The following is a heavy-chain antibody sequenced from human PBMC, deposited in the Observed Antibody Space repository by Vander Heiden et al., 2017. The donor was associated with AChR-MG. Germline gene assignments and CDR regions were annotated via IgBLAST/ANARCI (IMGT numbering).Heavy chain of an antibody. D-gene: IGHD3-3*01. CDR1: GFHFSSYA. J-gene: IGHJ4*02. Sequence: EVQLLESGGGLVQPGGSLRLSCAASGFHFSSYALSWVRQAPGKGLDGVSAISGSGGSTYYADSVKGRFTISRDNSKNTLYLQMKSIRAQETAVYYCGKRPRSTIFGVFDYWGQGTLVTVSS. CDR2: ISGSGGST. CDR3: GKRPRSTIFGVFDY. V-gene: IGHV3-23*01.